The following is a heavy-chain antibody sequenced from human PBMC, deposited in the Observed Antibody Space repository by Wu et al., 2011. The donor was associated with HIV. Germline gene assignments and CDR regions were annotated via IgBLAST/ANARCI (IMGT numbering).Heavy chain of an antibody. CDR1: GYTSTSYG. V-gene: IGHV1-18*01. Sequence: QVQLVQSGAEVEKPGASVKVSCKASGYTSTSYGISWVRQAPGQGLEWMGWISADNGDTNYAQKLQGRVTMTTDTPTNTAYMELKSLRSDDTAVYYCARDESGSSSYYGNGRLGPRDHGHRLL. CDR3: ARDESGSSSYYGNGR. D-gene: IGHD1-26*01. CDR2: ISADNGDT. J-gene: IGHJ6*02.